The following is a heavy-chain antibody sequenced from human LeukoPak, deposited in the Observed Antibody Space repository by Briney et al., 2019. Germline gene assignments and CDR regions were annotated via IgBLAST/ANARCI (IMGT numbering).Heavy chain of an antibody. Sequence: ASVKVSCKASGYTFTGYYMQLVRQAPGQGLEWMGWINPNSGGTDYAQKFHGRVTMTRDTTSSTAYMAWSRLRADDAAVYYCARAGQELTMIATICWGQGTPATVYS. D-gene: IGHD5-24*01. CDR3: ARAGQELTMIATIC. CDR2: INPNSGGT. CDR1: GYTFTGYY. J-gene: IGHJ4*02. V-gene: IGHV1-2*02.